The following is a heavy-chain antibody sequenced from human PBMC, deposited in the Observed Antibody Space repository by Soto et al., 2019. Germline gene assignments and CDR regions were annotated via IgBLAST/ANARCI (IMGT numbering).Heavy chain of an antibody. V-gene: IGHV4-34*01. CDR2: INHSGST. J-gene: IGHJ5*02. D-gene: IGHD3-10*01. Sequence: PSETLSLTCAVYGGSFSGYYWSWIRQPPGKGLEWIGEINHSGSTNYNPSLKSRVTIPVDTSKNQFSLKLSSVTAADTAVYYCARGLQFLWFGSWFDPWGQGTLVTVSS. CDR1: GGSFSGYY. CDR3: ARGLQFLWFGSWFDP.